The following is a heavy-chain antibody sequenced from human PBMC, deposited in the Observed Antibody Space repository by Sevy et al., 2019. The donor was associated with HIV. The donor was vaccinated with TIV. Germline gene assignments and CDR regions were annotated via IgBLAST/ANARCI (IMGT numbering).Heavy chain of an antibody. CDR3: AKDLSLFAISPYEYSSSSALGYFDY. V-gene: IGHV3-23*01. J-gene: IGHJ4*02. Sequence: GGSLRLSCAASGFTFSSYAMSWVRQAPGKGLEWVSAISGSGGSTYYADSVKGRFTISRDNSKNTLYMQMNSLRAEDTAVYYCAKDLSLFAISPYEYSSSSALGYFDYWGQGTLVTVSS. D-gene: IGHD6-6*01. CDR2: ISGSGGST. CDR1: GFTFSSYA.